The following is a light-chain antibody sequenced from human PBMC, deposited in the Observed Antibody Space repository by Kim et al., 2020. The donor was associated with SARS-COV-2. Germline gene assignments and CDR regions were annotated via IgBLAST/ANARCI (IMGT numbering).Light chain of an antibody. CDR3: QQYHDWPLT. J-gene: IGKJ4*01. CDR1: QSGTSS. CDR2: GPS. V-gene: IGKV3-15*01. Sequence: VAAGESASLPCRASQSGTSSLARYQQKPGRAPRLLIYGPSTRATGIPARFTGSGSGTEFTLTISSLQSEDFAVYYCQQYHDWPLTFGGGTKVDIK.